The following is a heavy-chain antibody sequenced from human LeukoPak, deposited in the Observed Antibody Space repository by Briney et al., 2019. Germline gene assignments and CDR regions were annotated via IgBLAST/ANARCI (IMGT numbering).Heavy chain of an antibody. CDR2: ISSSSSYI. CDR3: AKSPEGYCSGGTCYLYFDY. V-gene: IGHV3-21*06. CDR1: GFTFSTYS. D-gene: IGHD2-15*01. Sequence: GGSLTLSCAASGFTFSTYSMNWVRQAPGKGLEWVSSISSSSSYIYYADSVKGRFTISRDNAKNSLYLHMDSLRAEDTAVFYCAKSPEGYCSGGTCYLYFDYWGQGSLVTVSS. J-gene: IGHJ4*02.